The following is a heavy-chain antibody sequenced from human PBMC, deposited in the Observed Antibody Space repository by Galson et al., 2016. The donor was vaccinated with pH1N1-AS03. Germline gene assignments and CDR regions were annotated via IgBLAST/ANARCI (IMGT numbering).Heavy chain of an antibody. V-gene: IGHV3-23*01. CDR3: AREIHFSGPLDY. CDR2: LSNSAAST. CDR1: GFTFSNYA. J-gene: IGHJ4*02. D-gene: IGHD6-19*01. Sequence: SLRLSCAASGFTFSNYAMGWVRQAPGTGLEWVSALSNSAASTYYADSVKGRFTISRDNSKSTLYPQMNSLRAEDTAIYYSAREIHFSGPLDYWGQGTLVTVSS.